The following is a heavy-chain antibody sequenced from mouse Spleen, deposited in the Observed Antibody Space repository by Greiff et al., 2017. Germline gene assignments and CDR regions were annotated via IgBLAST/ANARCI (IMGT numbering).Heavy chain of an antibody. CDR3: ARSPFITTATWFAY. D-gene: IGHD1-2*01. CDR2: IYPGGGYT. J-gene: IGHJ3*01. CDR1: GYTFTNYW. V-gene: IGHV1-63*02. Sequence: VKLMESGAELVRPGTSVKISCKASGYTFTNYWLGWVKQRPGHGLEWIGDIYPGGGYTNYNEKFKGKATLTADTSSSTAYMQLSSLTSEDSAVYFCARSPFITTATWFAYWGQGTLVTVSA.